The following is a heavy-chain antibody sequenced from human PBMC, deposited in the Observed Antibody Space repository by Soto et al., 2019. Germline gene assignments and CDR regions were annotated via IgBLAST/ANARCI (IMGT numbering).Heavy chain of an antibody. J-gene: IGHJ6*03. CDR1: GYSFTSYW. D-gene: IGHD2-2*01. CDR3: ARHGIVVVPAALSLNYYYYYMDV. Sequence: GESLKISCKGSGYSFTSYWIGWVRHMPGKGLEWMGIIYPGDSDTRYSPSFQDQVTISADKSISTAYLQWSSLKASDTAMYYCARHGIVVVPAALSLNYYYYYMDVWGKGTTVTVSS. CDR2: IYPGDSDT. V-gene: IGHV5-51*01.